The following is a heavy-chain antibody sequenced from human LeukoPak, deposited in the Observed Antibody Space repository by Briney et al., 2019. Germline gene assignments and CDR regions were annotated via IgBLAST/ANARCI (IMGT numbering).Heavy chain of an antibody. CDR1: GFTFTSYG. V-gene: IGHV3-30*18. J-gene: IGHJ4*02. CDR2: ISYDGSDK. Sequence: PGGSLRLSCAASGFTFTSYGIHWVRQAPGKGLEWVAVISYDGSDKYYADSVKGRFTISRDTSRNTLYLQMNSLRAEDTAVYYCAKDTAAAALLDYWGQGTLVTVSS. D-gene: IGHD6-13*01. CDR3: AKDTAAAALLDY.